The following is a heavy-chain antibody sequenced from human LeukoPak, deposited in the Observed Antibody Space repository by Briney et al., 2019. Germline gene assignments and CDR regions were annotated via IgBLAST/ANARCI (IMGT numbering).Heavy chain of an antibody. J-gene: IGHJ4*02. CDR1: GFTFDDYG. CDR3: ARGTNSSSWYYFDY. V-gene: IGHV3-20*04. CDR2: INWNGGST. D-gene: IGHD6-13*01. Sequence: GGSLRLPCAATGFTFDDYGMSWVRQAPGKGLEWVSGINWNGGSTGYADSVKGRFTISRDNAKNSLYLQMNSLRAEDTALYYCARGTNSSSWYYFDYWGQGTLGTVSS.